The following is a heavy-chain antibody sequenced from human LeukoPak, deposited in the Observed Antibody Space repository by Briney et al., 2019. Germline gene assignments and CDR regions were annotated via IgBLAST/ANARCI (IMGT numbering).Heavy chain of an antibody. CDR2: ISSSSSYI. J-gene: IGHJ4*02. CDR1: GCTFSSYS. V-gene: IGHV3-21*01. D-gene: IGHD1-1*01. CDR3: ARDFRLEPFDY. Sequence: KTGGSLRLSCAASGCTFSSYSMNWVRQPPGKGLEWVSSISSSSSYIYYAASMKGRITTSRDKAKNSLYVQMNVLRAEDTAVYYCARDFRLEPFDYWGQGTLVTVSS.